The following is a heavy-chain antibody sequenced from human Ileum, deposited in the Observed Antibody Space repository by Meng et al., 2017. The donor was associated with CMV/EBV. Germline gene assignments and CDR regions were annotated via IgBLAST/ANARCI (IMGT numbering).Heavy chain of an antibody. CDR1: GGSVSNYF. CDR3: ARTGGAMGGY. V-gene: IGHV4-59*02. CDR2: FYYSGST. D-gene: IGHD3-16*01. Sequence: SETLSLTCTVSGGSVSNYFWSWIRQPPGKGLEWIGYFYYSGSTNYNPSLKSRVTISLDTSKNQFSLKLTSVSAADTAIYSCARTGGAMGGYWGQGALVTVSS. J-gene: IGHJ4*02.